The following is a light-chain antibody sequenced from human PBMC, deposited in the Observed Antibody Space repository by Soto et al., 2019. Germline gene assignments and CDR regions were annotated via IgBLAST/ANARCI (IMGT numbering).Light chain of an antibody. CDR3: QTWGTGIQV. CDR1: SGHSSYA. J-gene: IGLJ2*01. Sequence: QLVLTQSPSASASLGASVKLTCTLSSGHSSYAIAWHQQQPEKGPRYLMNLNSDGSHSKGDGIPDRISGSSSGAERYLTISSLQSEDEADYYCQTWGTGIQVFGGGTKVTVL. CDR2: LNSDGSH. V-gene: IGLV4-69*01.